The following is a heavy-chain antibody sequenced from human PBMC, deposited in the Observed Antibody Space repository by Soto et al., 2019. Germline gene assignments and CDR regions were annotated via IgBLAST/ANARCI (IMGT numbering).Heavy chain of an antibody. Sequence: ESGGGLVKPGGSLRLSCAASGFTFSSYSMNWVRQAPGKGLEWVSSISSSSSYIYYADSVKGRFTISRDNAKNSLYLQMNSLRAEDTAVYYCARDSERGYSGYDSGYYYYGMDVWGQGTTVTVSS. D-gene: IGHD5-12*01. CDR1: GFTFSSYS. CDR3: ARDSERGYSGYDSGYYYYGMDV. V-gene: IGHV3-21*01. J-gene: IGHJ6*02. CDR2: ISSSSSYI.